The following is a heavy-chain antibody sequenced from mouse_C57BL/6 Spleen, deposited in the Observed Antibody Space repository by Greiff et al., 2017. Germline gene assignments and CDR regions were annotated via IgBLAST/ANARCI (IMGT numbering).Heavy chain of an antibody. J-gene: IGHJ1*03. CDR3: ARDYGSSYWYFDV. D-gene: IGHD1-1*01. CDR1: GFNIKDSY. V-gene: IGHV14-2*01. Sequence: EVQLQQSGAELVKPGASVKLSCPASGFNIKDSYMHWVKQRTEQGLEWIGRIDPEDGETKYAPKFQGKATITADTSSTTAYLQLSSLTSEDTAVYYCARDYGSSYWYFDVWGTGTTVTGAS. CDR2: IDPEDGET.